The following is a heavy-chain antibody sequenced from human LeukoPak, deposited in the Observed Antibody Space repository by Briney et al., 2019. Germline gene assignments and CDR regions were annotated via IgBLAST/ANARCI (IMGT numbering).Heavy chain of an antibody. J-gene: IGHJ4*02. CDR2: ISGSGAGT. CDR1: AFTFSTYA. Sequence: PGGSLRLSCAASAFTFSTYAMSWVRQAPGMGLEWVSGISGSGAGTYYADSVRGRFTISRDNSKNTLYLQMNSLRAEDTAVHYCSNLYSSNYWGQGTLVTVSS. D-gene: IGHD6-13*01. CDR3: SNLYSSNY. V-gene: IGHV3-23*01.